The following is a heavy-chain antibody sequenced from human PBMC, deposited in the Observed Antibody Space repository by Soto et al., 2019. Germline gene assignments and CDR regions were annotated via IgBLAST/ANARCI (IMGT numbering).Heavy chain of an antibody. CDR3: ARTVREQWLADY. V-gene: IGHV5-51*01. CDR2: IYPTDSDT. J-gene: IGHJ4*02. D-gene: IGHD6-19*01. CDR1: GYSFTTYW. Sequence: PGESLKISCKGSGYSFTTYWIGWVRQMPGKGLEWMGIIYPTDSDTRYSPSFQGQVTISADKSISTAYLQWSSLKASDTATYYCARTVREQWLADYWGRGTLVTVSS.